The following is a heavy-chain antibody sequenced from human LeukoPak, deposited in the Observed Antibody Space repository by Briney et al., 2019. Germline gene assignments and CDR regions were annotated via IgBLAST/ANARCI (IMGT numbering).Heavy chain of an antibody. D-gene: IGHD5-12*01. CDR3: ARGEGSGYERDYYYYHMDV. Sequence: SVTVSCKSSGGTFSSYAISWVRQAPGQGLEWMGGIIPIFGTANYAHKFHGRVTITTDESTSTVYMELSSLRSEDTAVDYCARGEGSGYERDYYYYHMDVWGKGTTVTVSS. CDR1: GGTFSSYA. V-gene: IGHV1-69*05. J-gene: IGHJ6*03. CDR2: IIPIFGTA.